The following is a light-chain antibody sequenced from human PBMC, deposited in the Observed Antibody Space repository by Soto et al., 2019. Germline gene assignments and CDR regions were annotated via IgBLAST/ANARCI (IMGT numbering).Light chain of an antibody. Sequence: QSVLTQPPSVSGAPGQRVTISCTGSNSNIGAIYDVHWYQQLPGTAPKLLIYGNINRPSGVPDRFSGSKSGTSASLAITGLQAEDEADYYCQSYDSSLSGYVFGTGTQLTVL. J-gene: IGLJ1*01. CDR2: GNI. CDR1: NSNIGAIYD. V-gene: IGLV1-40*01. CDR3: QSYDSSLSGYV.